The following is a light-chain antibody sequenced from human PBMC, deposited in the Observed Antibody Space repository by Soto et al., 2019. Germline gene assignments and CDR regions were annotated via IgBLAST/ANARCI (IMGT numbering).Light chain of an antibody. CDR3: QQYNYWPPYT. CDR1: QSVNTK. V-gene: IGKV3-15*01. J-gene: IGKJ2*01. CDR2: GAS. Sequence: EIVMTQSPATLSMSPGERVTLSCRASQSVNTKVCCYQQKPAQDPRLLIYGASTTATGIPPLFSGSGYATGFTLTISSLQTEDFAVYYCQQYNYWPPYTFGQGTKLEMK.